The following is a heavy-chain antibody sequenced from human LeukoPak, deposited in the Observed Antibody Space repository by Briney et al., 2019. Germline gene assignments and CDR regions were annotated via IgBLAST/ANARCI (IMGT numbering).Heavy chain of an antibody. D-gene: IGHD6-13*01. Sequence: KPSETLSLTCDVSGGSISTSNWWSWVRQTPGKGLEWLGEIYHSGSTNYNPSLKSRVTISIDKSKNQFSLKLSSVIAADTAVYYCARGVAAAGLDYWGQGTLVTVSS. CDR3: ARGVAAAGLDY. CDR1: GGSISTSNW. V-gene: IGHV4-4*02. J-gene: IGHJ4*02. CDR2: IYHSGST.